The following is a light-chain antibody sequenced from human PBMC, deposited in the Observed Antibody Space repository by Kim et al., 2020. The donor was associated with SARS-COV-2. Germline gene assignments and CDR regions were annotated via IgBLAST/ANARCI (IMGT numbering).Light chain of an antibody. V-gene: IGKV3-15*01. CDR1: QSVSSN. CDR2: GAS. J-gene: IGKJ1*01. Sequence: EIVMTQSPATLSVSPGERATPSCRASQSVSSNLAWYQQKPGQAPRLLIYGASTRATGIPARFSGSGSGTEFTLTISSLQSEDFAVYYCQQYNNWALTFGQGTKVDIK. CDR3: QQYNNWALT.